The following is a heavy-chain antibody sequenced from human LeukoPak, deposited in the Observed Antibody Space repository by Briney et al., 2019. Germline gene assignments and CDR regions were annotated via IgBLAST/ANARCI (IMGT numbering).Heavy chain of an antibody. CDR1: GFTFSSYS. CDR2: ISSSSSYI. Sequence: PGGSLRLSCAASGFTFSSYSMNWVRQAPGKGLEWVSSISSSSSYIYYADSVKGRFTISRDNAKNSLYLQMNSLRAEDTAVYYCAREIEADRAFDIWGQGTMVTVSS. V-gene: IGHV3-21*01. D-gene: IGHD2-21*01. J-gene: IGHJ3*02. CDR3: AREIEADRAFDI.